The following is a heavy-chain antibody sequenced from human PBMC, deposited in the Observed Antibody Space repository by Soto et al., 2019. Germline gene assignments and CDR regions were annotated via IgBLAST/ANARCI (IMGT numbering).Heavy chain of an antibody. V-gene: IGHV1-69*08. CDR3: AREDGYSVYYYYGMDV. CDR2: IIPILGIA. Sequence: QVQLVQSGAEVKKPGSSVKVSCKASGGTFSSYTISWVRQAPGQGLEWMGSIIPILGIANYAQKFQGRVTITEDKSTSTDYMELSSLRSEATAVYYGAREDGYSVYYYYGMDVWGQGTTVTVSS. CDR1: GGTFSSYT. D-gene: IGHD5-18*01. J-gene: IGHJ6*02.